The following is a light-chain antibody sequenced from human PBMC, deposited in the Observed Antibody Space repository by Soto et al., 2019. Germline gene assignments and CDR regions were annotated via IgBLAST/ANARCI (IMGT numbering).Light chain of an antibody. Sequence: DNPTTQSPSTLSASVEDRVSIPCRASQSISAWLAWYQQKPGKAPRLLIYKASTLEIGVPSRFSGSGSGTEFTLTFCSLQPDDVTTYYCEQSYRTPSFGHGARLEIK. CDR3: EQSYRTPS. J-gene: IGKJ5*01. CDR1: QSISAW. V-gene: IGKV1-5*03. CDR2: KAS.